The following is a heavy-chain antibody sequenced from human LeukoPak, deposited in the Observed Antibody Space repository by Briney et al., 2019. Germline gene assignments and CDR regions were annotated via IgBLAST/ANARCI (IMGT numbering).Heavy chain of an antibody. Sequence: SETLSLTCAVYGGSFSGYYWSWIRQPPGKGLEWIGEINHSGSTNYNPSLKSRVTISVDTSKNQFSLKLSSVTAADTAVYYCARHSGSGYYFFNYWGQGTLVTVSS. V-gene: IGHV4-34*01. CDR1: GGSFSGYY. CDR2: INHSGST. D-gene: IGHD3-22*01. J-gene: IGHJ4*02. CDR3: ARHSGSGYYFFNY.